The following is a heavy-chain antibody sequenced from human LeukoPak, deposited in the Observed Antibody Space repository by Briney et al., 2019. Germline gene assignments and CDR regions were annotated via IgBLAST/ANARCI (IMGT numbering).Heavy chain of an antibody. Sequence: ASVKVSCKASGYTFTSYDINWVRQATGQGLEWMGWMNPNSGNTGYAQKFQGRVTMTRNTYISTAYMELSSLRSEDTAVYYCARGRRLLWFGELPPYYFDYWGQGTLVTVSS. CDR2: MNPNSGNT. D-gene: IGHD3-10*01. J-gene: IGHJ4*02. CDR3: ARGRRLLWFGELPPYYFDY. V-gene: IGHV1-8*01. CDR1: GYTFTSYD.